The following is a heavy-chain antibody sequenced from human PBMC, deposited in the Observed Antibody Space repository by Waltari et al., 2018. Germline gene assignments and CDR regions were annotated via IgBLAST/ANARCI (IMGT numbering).Heavy chain of an antibody. CDR2: IKQDGSEK. Sequence: EVQLVESGGGLVQPGGSLRLSCAASGFTFSSYWMSWVRQAPGTGLEWVANIKQDGSEKYYVDSVKCRFTISRDNAKNSLYLQMNSLRAEDTAVYDCARDTENYVWGSDPGAWFDPWGQGTLVTVSS. J-gene: IGHJ5*02. D-gene: IGHD3-16*02. V-gene: IGHV3-7*01. CDR1: GFTFSSYW. CDR3: ARDTENYVWGSDPGAWFDP.